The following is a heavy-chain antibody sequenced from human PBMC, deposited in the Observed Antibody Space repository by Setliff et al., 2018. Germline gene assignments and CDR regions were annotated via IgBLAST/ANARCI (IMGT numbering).Heavy chain of an antibody. V-gene: IGHV3-23*01. Sequence: TGGSLRLSCAAPGFAFNRHGMNWVRQVPGKGLEWVSGISGSGGATYYAASVKGRFSISRDNSKNTLSLQMNSLRAEDTAIYYCAKYPSNSVYNYFDPWGQGTLVTVSS. CDR1: GFAFNRHG. J-gene: IGHJ5*02. D-gene: IGHD1-7*01. CDR3: AKYPSNSVYNYFDP. CDR2: ISGSGGAT.